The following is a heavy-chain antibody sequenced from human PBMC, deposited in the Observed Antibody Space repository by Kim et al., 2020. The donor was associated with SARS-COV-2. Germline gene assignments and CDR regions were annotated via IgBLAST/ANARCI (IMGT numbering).Heavy chain of an antibody. Sequence: NTTPSRKSRVTISVDKSKNQFSLKLGSVTGADTAVYYCATSYGDYADYWGQGTLVTVSS. V-gene: IGHV4-4*02. CDR3: ATSYGDYADY. D-gene: IGHD1-26*01. J-gene: IGHJ4*02.